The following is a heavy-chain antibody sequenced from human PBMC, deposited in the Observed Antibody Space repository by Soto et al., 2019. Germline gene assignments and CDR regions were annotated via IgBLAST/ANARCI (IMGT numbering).Heavy chain of an antibody. CDR2: IIPILGIP. Sequence: QVLLVQSGAEVKKPGSSVKVSCKASGVSFSDSTISWVRQAPGQGLEWMGKIIPILGIPNFAQKFQGRVTMTADKATSTAYMELISLRSEDTAVYYCGSDSVSDWRPGFGYWGQGTLVTVSS. D-gene: IGHD6-19*01. CDR3: GSDSVSDWRPGFGY. CDR1: GVSFSDST. V-gene: IGHV1-69*04. J-gene: IGHJ4*02.